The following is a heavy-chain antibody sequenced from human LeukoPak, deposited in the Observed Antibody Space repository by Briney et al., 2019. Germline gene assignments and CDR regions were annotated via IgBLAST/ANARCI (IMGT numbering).Heavy chain of an antibody. J-gene: IGHJ5*02. Sequence: PGGSLRLSCVASGFIFTDYWMHWVRLVPAKGLVWVARINLDGTTTRYVDSVRGRVTIPRDNAENTLYLKMNSLRVEDRAVYFCVRDRGTNRNWFDPWGPGTQVTVSS. CDR1: GFIFTDYW. CDR2: INLDGTTT. D-gene: IGHD1-7*01. V-gene: IGHV3-74*01. CDR3: VRDRGTNRNWFDP.